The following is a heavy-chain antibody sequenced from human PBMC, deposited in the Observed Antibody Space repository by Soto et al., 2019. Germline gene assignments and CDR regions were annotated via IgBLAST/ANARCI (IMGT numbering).Heavy chain of an antibody. CDR1: GGSISSFD. CDR3: ARHYGDFYYYYMDV. J-gene: IGHJ6*03. D-gene: IGHD4-17*01. V-gene: IGHV4-59*01. Sequence: SVTLSLTCTVAGGSISSFDWSWIRQPPGKGLEWIGYIYYSGSTNYNPSLKSRVTISVDTSKNQFSLKLSSVTAADTAVYYCARHYGDFYYYYMDVWGKGTTVTVSS. CDR2: IYYSGST.